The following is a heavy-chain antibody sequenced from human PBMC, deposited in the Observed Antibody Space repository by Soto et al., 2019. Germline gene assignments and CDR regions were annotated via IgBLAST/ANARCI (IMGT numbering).Heavy chain of an antibody. CDR1: GYTFTSYG. D-gene: IGHD6-19*01. Sequence: GASVKVSCKASGYTFTSYGISWVRQAPGQGLEWMGWISAYNGNTNYAQKHQGRVTMTTDTSTSTAYMKLRSLRSDDTAVYYCARTPEVLPGIAVAGTPPTPNSYGMDAWRQGTTVTVSS. J-gene: IGHJ6*02. CDR3: ARTPEVLPGIAVAGTPPTPNSYGMDA. V-gene: IGHV1-18*04. CDR2: ISAYNGNT.